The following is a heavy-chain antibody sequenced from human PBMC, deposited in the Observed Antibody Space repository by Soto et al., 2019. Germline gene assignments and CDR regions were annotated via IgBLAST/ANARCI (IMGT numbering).Heavy chain of an antibody. CDR3: ARDVPDTTVTTYWYFDL. CDR1: GGSISSGGYY. V-gene: IGHV4-31*03. D-gene: IGHD4-17*01. J-gene: IGHJ2*01. Sequence: QVQLQESGPGLVKPSQTLSLTCTVSGGSISSGGYYWSWIRQHPGKGLEWIGYIYYSGSTYYNPSLKSRVTISVATCKNQFPLKLSSVTAADTAVYYCARDVPDTTVTTYWYFDLWGRGTLVTVSS. CDR2: IYYSGST.